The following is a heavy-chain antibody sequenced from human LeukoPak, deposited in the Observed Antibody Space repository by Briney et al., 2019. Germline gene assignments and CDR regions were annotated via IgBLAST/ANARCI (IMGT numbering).Heavy chain of an antibody. J-gene: IGHJ4*02. Sequence: SETLSLTCTVSGGSISSGDYYWSWIRQPPGKGLEWIGYIYYSGSTYYNPSLKSRVTISVDTSKSQFSLKLSSVTAADTAVYYCARGYCSSTSCPPRYWGQGTLVTVSS. V-gene: IGHV4-30-4*01. D-gene: IGHD2-2*01. CDR2: IYYSGST. CDR1: GGSISSGDYY. CDR3: ARGYCSSTSCPPRY.